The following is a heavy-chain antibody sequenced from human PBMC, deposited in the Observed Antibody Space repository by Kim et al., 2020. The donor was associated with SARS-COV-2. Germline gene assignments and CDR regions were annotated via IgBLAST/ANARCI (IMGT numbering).Heavy chain of an antibody. CDR1: GYTFTRYY. J-gene: IGHJ4*02. CDR2: INPNSGGT. V-gene: IGHV1-2*02. D-gene: IGHD3-16*02. Sequence: ASVKVSCKASGYTFTRYYMHWVRQAPGQGLEWMGWINPNSGGTNYAQKFQGRVTMTRDTSISTAYMELSRLRSDDTAVYYCARDARYDYVWGSYPEFIDYWGQGTLVTISS. CDR3: ARDARYDYVWGSYPEFIDY.